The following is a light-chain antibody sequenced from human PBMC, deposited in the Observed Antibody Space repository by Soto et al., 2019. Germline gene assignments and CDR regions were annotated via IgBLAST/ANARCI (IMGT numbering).Light chain of an antibody. Sequence: DIVLTQSPATLSLSPGERATLSCRASQSISSYLAWYQQKPGQAPRLLISDASNRATGIPARFSGSGSGTDFTLTVSSLEPEDFAVYYYQQRRDWPLTFGGGTKVEI. CDR3: QQRRDWPLT. CDR2: DAS. V-gene: IGKV3-11*01. J-gene: IGKJ4*01. CDR1: QSISSY.